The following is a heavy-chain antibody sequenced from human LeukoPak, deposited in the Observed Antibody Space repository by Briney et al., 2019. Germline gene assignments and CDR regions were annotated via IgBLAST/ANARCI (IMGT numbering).Heavy chain of an antibody. CDR2: ISGSGGST. D-gene: IGHD1-26*01. J-gene: IGHJ4*02. CDR3: AKDPRRGVGFVGATFDY. CDR1: GFTFSSYG. V-gene: IGHV3-23*01. Sequence: GGSLRLSCAASGFTFSSYGMSWVRQAPGKGLEWVSAISGSGGSTYYADSVKGRFTISRDNSKNTLYLQMNSLRAEDTAVYYCAKDPRRGVGFVGATFDYWGQGTLVSVSS.